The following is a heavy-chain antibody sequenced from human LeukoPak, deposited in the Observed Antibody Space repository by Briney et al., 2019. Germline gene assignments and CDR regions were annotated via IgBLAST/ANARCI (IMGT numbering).Heavy chain of an antibody. J-gene: IGHJ5*02. CDR3: ARGGLGARNRGAAS. CDR2: LETGGST. D-gene: IGHD1-26*01. V-gene: IGHV4-61*09. Sequence: SETLSLTCTVSGDSITSGHYYWSWIRQPAGKGLEWIGHLETGGSTTYNPSLRGRVTISQDMSKDQFSLNLKSVTAADTAVYFCARGGLGARNRGAASWGQGTLVIVSS. CDR1: GDSITSGHYY.